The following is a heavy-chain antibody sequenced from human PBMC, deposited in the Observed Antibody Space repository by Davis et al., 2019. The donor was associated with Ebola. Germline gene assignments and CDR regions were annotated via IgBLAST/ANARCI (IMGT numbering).Heavy chain of an antibody. CDR1: GGSVSSGSYY. J-gene: IGHJ6*02. D-gene: IGHD6-6*01. V-gene: IGHV4-61*01. CDR2: IYYSGST. Sequence: MPSETLSLTCTVSGGSVSSGSYYWSWIRQPPEKGLEWVGYIYYSGSTNCNPSLKSRVTISVDTSKNQFSLKLSSVTAADTAVYYCAVAARYYYYGMDVWGQGTTVTVSS. CDR3: AVAARYYYYGMDV.